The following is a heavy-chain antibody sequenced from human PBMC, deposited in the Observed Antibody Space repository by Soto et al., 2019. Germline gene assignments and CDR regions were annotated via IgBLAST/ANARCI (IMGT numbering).Heavy chain of an antibody. J-gene: IGHJ4*02. CDR3: ATDDGMATIIDY. Sequence: QVQLVESGGGVVQPGRSLRLSCAASGFTFSSYGMHWVRQAPGKGLEWVAVISYDGSNKYYADSVKGRFTISRDNSKNRLYLQMNSLRAEDTAVYYCATDDGMATIIDYWGQGTLVTVSS. CDR2: ISYDGSNK. D-gene: IGHD5-12*01. CDR1: GFTFSSYG. V-gene: IGHV3-30*03.